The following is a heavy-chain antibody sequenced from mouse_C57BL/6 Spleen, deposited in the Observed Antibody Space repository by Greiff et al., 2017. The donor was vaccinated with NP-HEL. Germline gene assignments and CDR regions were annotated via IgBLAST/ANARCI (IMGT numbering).Heavy chain of an antibody. CDR3: ARPSYPHWYFDV. V-gene: IGHV3-6*01. D-gene: IGHD2-12*01. J-gene: IGHJ1*03. CDR2: ISYDGSN. Sequence: EVKLQESGPGLVKPSQSLSLTCSVTGYSITSGYYWNWIRQFPGNKLEWMGYISYDGSNNYNPSLKNRISITRDTSKNQFFLKLNSVTTEDTATYYCARPSYPHWYFDVWGTGTTVTVSS. CDR1: GYSITSGYY.